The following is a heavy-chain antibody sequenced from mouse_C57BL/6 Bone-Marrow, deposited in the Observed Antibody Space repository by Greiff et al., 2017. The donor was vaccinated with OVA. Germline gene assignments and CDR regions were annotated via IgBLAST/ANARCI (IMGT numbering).Heavy chain of an antibody. CDR1: GFTFSNYW. J-gene: IGHJ4*01. CDR3: TGLLWYYAGAMDY. CDR2: IRLKSDNYAT. Sequence: EVKVEESGGGLVQPGGSMKLSCVASGFTFSNYWMNWVRQSPEKGLEWVAQIRLKSDNYATHYAESVKGRFTISRDDSKSSVYLQMNNLRAEDTGIYYCTGLLWYYAGAMDYWGQGTSVTVSS. V-gene: IGHV6-3*01. D-gene: IGHD2-1*01.